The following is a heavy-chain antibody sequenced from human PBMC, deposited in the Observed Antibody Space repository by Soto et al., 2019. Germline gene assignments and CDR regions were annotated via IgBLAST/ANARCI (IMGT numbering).Heavy chain of an antibody. Sequence: QVQLQESGPGLVKPSGTLSLTCAVSGDSISNSRWWTWVRQPPGKGLEWMGDIFHSGDTNHNPSLKSRGCILVEKSQNQFSLEVGSVSAADTAVYYCAYSTGWYRHDVWGQGTLVTVSS. D-gene: IGHD6-19*01. J-gene: IGHJ3*01. CDR1: GDSISNSRW. CDR3: AYSTGWYRHDV. V-gene: IGHV4-4*02. CDR2: IFHSGDT.